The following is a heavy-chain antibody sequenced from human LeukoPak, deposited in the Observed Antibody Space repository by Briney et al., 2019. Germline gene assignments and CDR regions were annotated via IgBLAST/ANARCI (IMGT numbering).Heavy chain of an antibody. V-gene: IGHV3-11*01. CDR3: ARERYGDSFDY. D-gene: IGHD4-17*01. Sequence: GGSLRLSCAASGFTFSDYYMSWIRQAPGEGLGWVSYISSSGSTIYYADSVKGRFTISRDNAKNSLYLQMNSLRAEDTAVYYCARERYGDSFDYWGQGTLVTVSS. CDR1: GFTFSDYY. CDR2: ISSSGSTI. J-gene: IGHJ4*02.